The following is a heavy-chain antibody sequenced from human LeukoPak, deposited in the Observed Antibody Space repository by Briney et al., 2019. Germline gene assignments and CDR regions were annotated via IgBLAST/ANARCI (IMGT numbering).Heavy chain of an antibody. Sequence: RPSETLSLTCSVSGGSISSYYWSWIRQPAGKGLEWIGRSYTSGSSNYNPSLKSRVTMSVDTSKNQFSLKLSFVTAADTAVYYCARASLRYFDWLYDYWGQGTLVTVSS. CDR2: SYTSGSS. CDR3: ARASLRYFDWLYDY. CDR1: GGSISSYY. D-gene: IGHD3-9*01. J-gene: IGHJ4*02. V-gene: IGHV4-4*07.